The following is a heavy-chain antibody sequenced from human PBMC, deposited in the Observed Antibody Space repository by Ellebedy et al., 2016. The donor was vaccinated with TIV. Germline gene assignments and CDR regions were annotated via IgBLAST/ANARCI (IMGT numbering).Heavy chain of an antibody. V-gene: IGHV1-2*04. CDR2: INPNSGGT. J-gene: IGHJ4*02. CDR1: GYTFTDYY. CDR3: ARGTILRFGELLDY. D-gene: IGHD3-10*01. Sequence: AALVKVSCKASGYTFTDYYIHWVRQAPGQGLEWMGWINPNSGGTNYAQKFPGWVTMTRDTSISTAYMELSSLRSEDTAVYYCARGTILRFGELLDYWGQGTLVTISS.